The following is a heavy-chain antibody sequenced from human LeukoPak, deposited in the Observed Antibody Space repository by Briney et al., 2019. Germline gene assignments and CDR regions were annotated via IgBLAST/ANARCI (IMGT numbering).Heavy chain of an antibody. D-gene: IGHD3-10*01. CDR2: INHSGST. CDR1: GGFFSGYY. V-gene: IGHV4-34*01. Sequence: SQTLSLTCAVYGGFFSGYYWSWISQPPGRGLEWIGEINHSGSTNYNPSLKSRVTISVDTSKNQFSLKLSSVTAADTAVYYCARPYYYGSGSYYNDPSPFDYWGQGTLVTVSS. CDR3: ARPYYYGSGSYYNDPSPFDY. J-gene: IGHJ4*02.